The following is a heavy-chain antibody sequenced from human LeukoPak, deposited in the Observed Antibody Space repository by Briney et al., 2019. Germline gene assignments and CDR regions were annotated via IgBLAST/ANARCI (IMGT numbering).Heavy chain of an antibody. CDR1: GGSISSSSLS. J-gene: IGHJ4*02. CDR2: VRYSGST. Sequence: SETLSLTCTVSGGSISSSSLSWGWIRQPPGKGLEWIGTVRYSGSTHYNPSLMSRVTISVDPSTNQFSLKLSSVTAADTAVYDCAIHQWLGPFDYWGQGTLVTVSS. V-gene: IGHV4-39*01. CDR3: AIHQWLGPFDY. D-gene: IGHD6-19*01.